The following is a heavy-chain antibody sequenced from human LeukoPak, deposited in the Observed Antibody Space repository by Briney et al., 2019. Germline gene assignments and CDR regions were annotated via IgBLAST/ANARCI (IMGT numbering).Heavy chain of an antibody. J-gene: IGHJ6*02. CDR3: ARDRWTYAYGMDV. Sequence: PGGSLRLSCAASGFTFSSYAMHWVRQAPGKGLKWVAVISYDGSNKYYADSVKGRFTISRDNSKNTLYLQMNSLRAEDTAVYYCARDRWTYAYGMDVWGQGTTVTVSS. D-gene: IGHD3/OR15-3a*01. CDR1: GFTFSSYA. CDR2: ISYDGSNK. V-gene: IGHV3-30-3*01.